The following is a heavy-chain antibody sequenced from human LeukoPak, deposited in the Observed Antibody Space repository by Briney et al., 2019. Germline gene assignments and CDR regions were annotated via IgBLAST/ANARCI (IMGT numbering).Heavy chain of an antibody. Sequence: ASVKVSCKASGYTFTSYDINWVRQATGQGLEWMGWMNPNSGNTGYAQKFQGRVTMTRNTSISTAYMELSSLRSEDTAMYYCARGTIAVAGTWGYWGQGTLVTVSS. J-gene: IGHJ4*02. CDR1: GYTFTSYD. CDR3: ARGTIAVAGTWGY. D-gene: IGHD6-19*01. V-gene: IGHV1-8*01. CDR2: MNPNSGNT.